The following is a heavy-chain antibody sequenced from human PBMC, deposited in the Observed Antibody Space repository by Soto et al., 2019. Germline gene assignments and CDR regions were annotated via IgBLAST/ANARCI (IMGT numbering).Heavy chain of an antibody. CDR1: GYTFTGYY. CDR2: INPNSGGT. Sequence: QVQLVQSGAEVKKPGASVKVSCKASGYTFTGYYMHWVRQAPGQGLEWMGWINPNSGGTNYGQKFQGWVTMTRDTCISTAYMELSRLRSDDTAVYYCARDLGYCSGGSCAHYYYYGMDVWGQGTTVTVSS. CDR3: ARDLGYCSGGSCAHYYYYGMDV. D-gene: IGHD2-15*01. J-gene: IGHJ6*02. V-gene: IGHV1-2*04.